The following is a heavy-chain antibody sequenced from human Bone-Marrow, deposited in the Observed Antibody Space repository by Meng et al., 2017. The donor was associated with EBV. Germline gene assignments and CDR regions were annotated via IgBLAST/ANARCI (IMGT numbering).Heavy chain of an antibody. CDR1: GYTFTDHD. V-gene: IGHV1-69*01. CDR2: FLPTLGAP. CDR3: ASESGRGYTPDY. Sequence: QVRLVQSGAEVKKPXASVRLXCRTSGYTFTDHDINWLRLAAGQGLEWLGGFLPTLGAPNYAQKFHGRVSITADESTSTHYMDLSSLRSEDTAVYYCASESGRGYTPDYRGQGTLVTVSS. D-gene: IGHD3-10*01. J-gene: IGHJ4*02.